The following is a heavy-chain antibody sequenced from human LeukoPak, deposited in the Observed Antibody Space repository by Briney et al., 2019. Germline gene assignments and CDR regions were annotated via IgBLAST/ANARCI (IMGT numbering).Heavy chain of an antibody. V-gene: IGHV3-48*02. Sequence: PGGSLRLSRAASGFTFSSYTMNWVRQAPGKGLEWVSHINTNIRITAYADSVKGRFTISRNNAKNSLYLQMNSLRDEDTAVYYCARDHGYTYWGQGTLVTVSS. CDR2: INTNIRIT. D-gene: IGHD5-18*01. J-gene: IGHJ4*02. CDR1: GFTFSSYT. CDR3: ARDHGYTY.